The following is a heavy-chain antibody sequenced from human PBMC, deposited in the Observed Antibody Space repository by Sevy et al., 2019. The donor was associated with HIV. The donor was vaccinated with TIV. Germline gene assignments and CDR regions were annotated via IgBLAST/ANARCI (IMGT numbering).Heavy chain of an antibody. V-gene: IGHV3-23*01. Sequence: GGSLRLSCAASGFPFSSYAMNWVRQGPGKGLEWVSATGGRGGATYYADSVKGRFTISRDNSKNTLYLQMDSLRAEDTAVYYCAKDVVAVVGHASDVWGQGTMVTVSS. J-gene: IGHJ3*01. D-gene: IGHD2-15*01. CDR1: GFPFSSYA. CDR3: AKDVVAVVGHASDV. CDR2: TGGRGGAT.